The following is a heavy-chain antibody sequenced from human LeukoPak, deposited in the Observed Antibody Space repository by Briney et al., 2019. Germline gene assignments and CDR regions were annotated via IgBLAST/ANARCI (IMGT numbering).Heavy chain of an antibody. Sequence: PSETLSLTCTVSGDSVSSGAYYWNWIRQHPGKGLEWLGYVYYSGGTYYNPSLKSRVAISIDTSRNQFSLKLSSVTAADTAVYYCARGLGPAAAGTGRYFDYWGQGTLVTVSS. CDR1: GDSVSSGAYY. J-gene: IGHJ4*02. V-gene: IGHV4-31*03. CDR3: ARGLGPAAAGTGRYFDY. D-gene: IGHD6-13*01. CDR2: VYYSGGT.